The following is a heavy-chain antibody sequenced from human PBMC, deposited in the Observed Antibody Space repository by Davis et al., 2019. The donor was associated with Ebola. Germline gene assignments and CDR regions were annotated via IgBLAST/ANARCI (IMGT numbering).Heavy chain of an antibody. CDR1: GFTFSSYA. V-gene: IGHV3-30-3*01. CDR3: ATLPIAAKDY. Sequence: GESLKISCAASGFTFSSYAMHWVRQAPGKGLEWVAVISYDGSNKYYADSVKGRFTISRDNSKNTLYLQMNSLRAEDTAVYYCATLPIAAKDYWGQGTLVTVSS. J-gene: IGHJ4*02. D-gene: IGHD6-13*01. CDR2: ISYDGSNK.